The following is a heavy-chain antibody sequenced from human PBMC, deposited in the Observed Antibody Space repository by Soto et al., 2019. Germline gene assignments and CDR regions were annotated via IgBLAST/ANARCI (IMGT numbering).Heavy chain of an antibody. CDR3: ARDVDIAARPFRNRPACMDV. J-gene: IGHJ6*02. Sequence: QVQLVQSGAEVKKPGSSVKVSCKASGGTFSSYAISWVRQAPGQGREWMGGIIPIFGTANYAQKFQGRVTITADESTSTAYMELSSLRSEDTAVYYCARDVDIAARPFRNRPACMDVWGQGTTVTVSS. CDR2: IIPIFGTA. CDR1: GGTFSSYA. D-gene: IGHD6-6*01. V-gene: IGHV1-69*01.